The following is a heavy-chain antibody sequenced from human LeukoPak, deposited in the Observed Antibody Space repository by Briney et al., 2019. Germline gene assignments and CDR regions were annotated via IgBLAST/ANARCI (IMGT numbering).Heavy chain of an antibody. J-gene: IGHJ5*02. Sequence: GASVKVSCKASGYTFTGYYMHWVRQAPGQGLEWMGWINPNSGGTNYAQKFQGRVTMTGDTSISTAYMELSRLRSDDTAVYYCARDSEAALWFGELSNWFDPWGQGTLVTVSS. CDR3: ARDSEAALWFGELSNWFDP. V-gene: IGHV1-2*02. D-gene: IGHD3-10*01. CDR1: GYTFTGYY. CDR2: INPNSGGT.